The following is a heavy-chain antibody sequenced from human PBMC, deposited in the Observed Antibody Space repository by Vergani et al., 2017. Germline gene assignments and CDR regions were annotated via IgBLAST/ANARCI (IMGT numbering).Heavy chain of an antibody. D-gene: IGHD5-12*01. J-gene: IGHJ4*02. CDR1: GYTFTSYD. CDR2: MNPNSGNT. Sequence: QVQLVQSGAEVKKPGASVKVSCKASGYTFTSYDINWVRQATGQGLEWMGWMNPNSGNTGYAQKFQGRVPMTRNTSISTAYMELSSLRSEDTALYYCAAVRGGYDLEGYYFDYWGQGTLVTVSS. CDR3: AAVRGGYDLEGYYFDY. V-gene: IGHV1-8*01.